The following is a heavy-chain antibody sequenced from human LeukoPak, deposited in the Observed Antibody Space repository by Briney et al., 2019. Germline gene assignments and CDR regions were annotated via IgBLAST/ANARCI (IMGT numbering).Heavy chain of an antibody. CDR3: ARFSSGCSTSSCYLTY. D-gene: IGHD2-2*01. CDR2: IHDTGST. V-gene: IGHV4-59*01. J-gene: IGHJ4*02. CDR1: GFGFGQYE. Sequence: GSLRLSCAASGFGFGQYEMNWVRQAPGKGLGLIGHIHDTGSTFYNPSLRGRVTISLDTSNNQFSLKLTSMTAADTAVYYCARFSSGCSTSSCYLTYWGQGTLVTVS.